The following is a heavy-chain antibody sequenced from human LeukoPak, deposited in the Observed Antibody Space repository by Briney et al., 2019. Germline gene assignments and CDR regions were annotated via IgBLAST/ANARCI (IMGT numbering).Heavy chain of an antibody. V-gene: IGHV3-9*01. CDR1: GFTFDDYA. D-gene: IGHD3-10*01. CDR2: ISWNRGSI. Sequence: GGSLRLSCVASGFTFDDYAMHWVRQAPGKGLEWVSGISWNRGSIGYADSVKGRFTISRDNAKNSLYLQMNSLRAEDTALYYCAKDKYRGVQGVISAFDIWGQGTMVTVSS. CDR3: AKDKYRGVQGVISAFDI. J-gene: IGHJ3*02.